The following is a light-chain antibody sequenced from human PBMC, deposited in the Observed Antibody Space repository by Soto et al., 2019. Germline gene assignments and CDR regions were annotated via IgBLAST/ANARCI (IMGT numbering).Light chain of an antibody. J-gene: IGLJ1*01. CDR2: EVT. CDR1: SSHVGSYDF. Sequence: QSVLTQPASVSGSPGQSITISCTRSSSHVGSYDFVSWYQQHPGKAPKVLIYEVTKRPSGVSNRFSGSNSGNTASLTISGLQADDEADYYCCADAGSSRYVFGTGTKLTVL. V-gene: IGLV2-23*02. CDR3: CADAGSSRYV.